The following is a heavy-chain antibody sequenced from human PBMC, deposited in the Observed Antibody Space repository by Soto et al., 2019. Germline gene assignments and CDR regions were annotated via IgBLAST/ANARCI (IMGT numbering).Heavy chain of an antibody. CDR1: GGTISSYY. CDR3: ARSAWGYAFDI. V-gene: IGHV4-59*08. J-gene: IGHJ3*02. CDR2: IYYSGST. D-gene: IGHD1-26*01. Sequence: AXTLCLTCRVSGGTISSYYRSWIRQAPVKGLEWIGYIYYSGSTNYNPSLKSRVTTSVDTSKNQFSLRVTSLSAADTAVYYCARSAWGYAFDIWGQGTMVTVSS.